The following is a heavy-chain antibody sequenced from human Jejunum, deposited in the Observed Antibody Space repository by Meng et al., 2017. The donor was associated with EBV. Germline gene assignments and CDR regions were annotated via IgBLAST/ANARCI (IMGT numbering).Heavy chain of an antibody. V-gene: IGHV4-61*01. D-gene: IGHD1-26*01. CDR2: IYMGGTT. J-gene: IGHJ4*02. CDR1: GASVTSASYY. Sequence: QGHLRWSGPGLWRPSYPRPPTSTVSGASVTSASYYWRWIRQPPGKGLEWIGNIYMGGTTTSIPSLGTRVTISRDTSKNQFSLKLSSGTAADTAMYYCAYYLSGRGGVGSWGQGTLVTRLL. CDR3: AYYLSGRGGVGS.